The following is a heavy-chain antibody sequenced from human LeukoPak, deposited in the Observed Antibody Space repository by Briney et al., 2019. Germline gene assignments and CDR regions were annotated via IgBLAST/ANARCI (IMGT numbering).Heavy chain of an antibody. Sequence: PGGSLRLSCAGSGFTFSNYWTHWVRQAPGKGLVWVSRINSDGTTTSYADSVKGRFTISRDNAKNTLYLQINSLRAEDTAMYYCAKDSGGGRRVFDIGGPGGRVTVYS. CDR3: AKDSGGGRRVFDI. CDR1: GFTFSNYW. V-gene: IGHV3-74*01. CDR2: INSDGTTT. J-gene: IGHJ3*02. D-gene: IGHD2-15*01.